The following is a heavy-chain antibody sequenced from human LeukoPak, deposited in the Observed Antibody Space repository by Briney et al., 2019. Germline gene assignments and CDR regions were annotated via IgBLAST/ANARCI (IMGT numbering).Heavy chain of an antibody. CDR3: ARGGDRDDY. V-gene: IGHV4-30-4*08. J-gene: IGHJ4*02. Sequence: WVRQAPGKGLEWIGYIYYSGSTYYNPSLKSRVTISVDTSKNQFSLKLSSVTAADTAVYYCARGGDRDDYWGQGTLVTVSS. D-gene: IGHD3-16*01. CDR2: IYYSGST.